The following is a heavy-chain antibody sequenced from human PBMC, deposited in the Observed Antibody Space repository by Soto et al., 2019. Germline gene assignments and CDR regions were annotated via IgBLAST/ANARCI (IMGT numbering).Heavy chain of an antibody. J-gene: IGHJ4*02. CDR2: IYDSGST. CDR3: ASPPRY. V-gene: IGHV4-59*01. Sequence: PSETLSLTNTLSGDFISVYYWSWIRQPPGKGLEWIGYIYDSGSTNYNPSLKSRVTISVDTSKNQFSLKLTSVTAADTAVYYCASPPRYRGQGTLVTVS. CDR1: GDFISVYY.